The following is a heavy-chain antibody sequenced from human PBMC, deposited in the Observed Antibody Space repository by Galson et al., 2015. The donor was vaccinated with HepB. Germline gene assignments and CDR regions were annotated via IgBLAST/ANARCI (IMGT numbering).Heavy chain of an antibody. CDR3: ARDQGAAPVEVRGLHY. Sequence: SLRLSCAASGFTFSSYAMHWVRQAPGKGLEWVAVISYDGSNKYYADSVKGRFTISRDNSKNTLYLQMNSLRAEDTAVYYCARDQGAAPVEVRGLHYWGQGTLVTVSS. V-gene: IGHV3-30-3*01. J-gene: IGHJ4*02. CDR1: GFTFSSYA. CDR2: ISYDGSNK. D-gene: IGHD2-2*01.